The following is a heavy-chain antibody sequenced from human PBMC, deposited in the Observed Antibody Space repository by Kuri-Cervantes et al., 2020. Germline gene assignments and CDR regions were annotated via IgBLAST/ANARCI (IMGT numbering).Heavy chain of an antibody. J-gene: IGHJ6*01. V-gene: IGHV1-18*01. CDR3: ARGEYSTGWPEGRYYYSGMDV. Sequence: ASVKVSCKASGYTFTSYGISWVRQAPGQGLEWMGWISTYSDNTNYAQKLQGRVTMTTDTSTSTAYMELRSLRSDDTAVYYCARGEYSTGWPEGRYYYSGMDVWGQGTTVTGSS. CDR1: GYTFTSYG. CDR2: ISTYSDNT. D-gene: IGHD6-19*01.